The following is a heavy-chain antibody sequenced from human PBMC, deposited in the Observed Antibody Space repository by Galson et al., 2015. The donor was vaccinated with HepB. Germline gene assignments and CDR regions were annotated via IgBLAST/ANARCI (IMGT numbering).Heavy chain of an antibody. J-gene: IGHJ4*02. Sequence: SLRLSCAASGFTFSSYAMHWVRQAPGKGLEYVSAISSNGGSTYYADSVKGRFTISRDNSKNTLYLQMSSLRAEDTAVYYCVKTHLRGIAAPDAEFDYWGQGTLVTVSS. V-gene: IGHV3-64D*06. CDR2: ISSNGGST. CDR3: VKTHLRGIAAPDAEFDY. D-gene: IGHD6-13*01. CDR1: GFTFSSYA.